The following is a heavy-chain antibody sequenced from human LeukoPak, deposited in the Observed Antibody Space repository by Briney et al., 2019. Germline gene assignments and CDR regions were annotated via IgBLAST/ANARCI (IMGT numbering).Heavy chain of an antibody. CDR2: ISGSGGST. CDR1: GFTFSSYA. Sequence: GGSLRLSCAASGFTFSSYAMSWVRQAPGKGLEWVSAISGSGGSTYYADSVKGRFTISRDNSKNTLYLQMNSLRAEDTAVYYCAKDGERYGSGSINWFDPRGQGTLVTVSS. V-gene: IGHV3-23*01. D-gene: IGHD3-10*01. CDR3: AKDGERYGSGSINWFDP. J-gene: IGHJ5*02.